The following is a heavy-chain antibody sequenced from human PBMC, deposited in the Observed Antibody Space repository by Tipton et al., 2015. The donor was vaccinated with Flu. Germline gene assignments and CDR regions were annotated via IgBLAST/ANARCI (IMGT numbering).Heavy chain of an antibody. CDR1: EFSFATAW. Sequence: SLRLSCATSEFSFATAWMSWVRQAPGKGLEWIGRIKDKANGETRDYAAPVKGRFTVSRDDSKNTVYLQMNSLRTEDTGVYFCAADFLFWYFGLWGRGTLVTVSS. CDR3: AADFLFWYFGL. CDR2: IKDKANGETR. V-gene: IGHV3-15*01. J-gene: IGHJ2*01.